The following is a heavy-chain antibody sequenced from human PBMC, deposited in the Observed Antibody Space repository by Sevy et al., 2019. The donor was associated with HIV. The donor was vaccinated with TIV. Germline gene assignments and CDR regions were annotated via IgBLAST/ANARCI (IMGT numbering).Heavy chain of an antibody. V-gene: IGHV3-21*01. J-gene: IGHJ4*02. CDR1: GFTFSSYS. Sequence: GGSLRLSCAASGFTFSSYSMNWVRQAPGKGLEWVSSISSSSSYIYYADSVKGRFTISRDNAKNSRYLQMNSLRAEDTAVYYCARDDCSGGSCYLFSYWGQGTLVTVSS. CDR3: ARDDCSGGSCYLFSY. CDR2: ISSSSSYI. D-gene: IGHD2-15*01.